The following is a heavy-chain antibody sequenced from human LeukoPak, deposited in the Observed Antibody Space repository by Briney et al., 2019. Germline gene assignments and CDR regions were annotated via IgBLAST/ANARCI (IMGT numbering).Heavy chain of an antibody. J-gene: IGHJ4*02. CDR2: MNPNSGNT. D-gene: IGHD6-13*01. V-gene: IGHV1-8*01. CDR1: GYTFTNYD. CDR3: ARGLRREQQLLRVFDY. Sequence: GASVRVSCKASGYTFTNYDINWVRQASGQGLEWMGWMNPNSGNTGSAQKFQGRVTMTSNTSISTAYMELSSLRSEDTAVYYCARGLRREQQLLRVFDYWGQGTPVTVSS.